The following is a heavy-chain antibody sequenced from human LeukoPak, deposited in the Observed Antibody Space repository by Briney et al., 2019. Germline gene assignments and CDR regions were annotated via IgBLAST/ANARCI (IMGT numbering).Heavy chain of an antibody. V-gene: IGHV4-31*03. Sequence: SETLSLTCTVSGGSISSGGYYWSWIRQHPGKGLEWIGYIYYSGSTYYNPSLKSRVTISVDTSKNQFSLKLSSVTAADTAVYYCAREAHDSSGYPMGYYYMDVWGKGTTVTVSS. CDR1: GGSISSGGYY. D-gene: IGHD3-22*01. CDR3: AREAHDSSGYPMGYYYMDV. CDR2: IYYSGST. J-gene: IGHJ6*03.